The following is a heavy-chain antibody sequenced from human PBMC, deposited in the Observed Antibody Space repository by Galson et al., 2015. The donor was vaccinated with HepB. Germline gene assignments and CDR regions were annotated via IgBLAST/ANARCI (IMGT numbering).Heavy chain of an antibody. CDR3: TRGFPYYNNELNDD. CDR1: EFTFTGYA. D-gene: IGHD3-22*01. J-gene: IGHJ4*02. V-gene: IGHV3-21*01. CDR2: LSNGGSYI. Sequence: SLRLSCAASEFTFTGYAMNWVRQPPGKGLEWVPNLSNGGSYIQYADSGKGRFPISRDNARNSLVLQLNSLRAEDTAVYYCTRGFPYYNNELNDDWGQGTPVTVSS.